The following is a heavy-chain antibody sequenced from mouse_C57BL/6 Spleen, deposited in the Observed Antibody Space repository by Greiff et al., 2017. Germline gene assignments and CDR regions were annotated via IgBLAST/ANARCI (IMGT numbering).Heavy chain of an antibody. CDR2: ISSGSSTI. Sequence: EVTLVESGGGLVTPGGSLKLSCAASGFTFSDYGMHWVRQAPEKGLEWVAYISSGSSTIYYADTVKGRFTLSRDNPKNTLFLQMTSLRSEDTAMYYCARGTVAAYWGQGTLVTVSA. CDR1: GFTFSDYG. D-gene: IGHD1-1*01. J-gene: IGHJ3*01. CDR3: ARGTVAAY. V-gene: IGHV5-17*01.